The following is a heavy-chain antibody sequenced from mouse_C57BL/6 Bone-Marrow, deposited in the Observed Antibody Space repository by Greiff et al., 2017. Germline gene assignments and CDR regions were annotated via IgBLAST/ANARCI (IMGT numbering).Heavy chain of an antibody. D-gene: IGHD2-10*01. CDR2: IYPGSGST. CDR3: ARDSYYGNYGTLNDV. Sequence: QVQLQQPGAELVKPGASVTMSCKASGYTFTSYWITWVKQRPGQGLEWIGDIYPGSGSTNYNEQFKSKDTLTVDTSSSTAYMQISSLTSEDSAVYYWARDSYYGNYGTLNDVWGTGTTVTVSS. J-gene: IGHJ1*03. CDR1: GYTFTSYW. V-gene: IGHV1-55*01.